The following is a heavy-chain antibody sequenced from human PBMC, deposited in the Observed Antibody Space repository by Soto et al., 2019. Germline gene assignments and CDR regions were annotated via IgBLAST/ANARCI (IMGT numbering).Heavy chain of an antibody. D-gene: IGHD2-2*01. CDR1: EFTFSSYV. CDR3: AKERYCSATSCYGGFEV. Sequence: GGSLRLSCVDPEFTFSSYVMSWVRQAPGRGLEWVSSISGGGANANYIDSVKGRFIISRDNSKNTLYLQMSSLRAEDTAVYYCAKERYCSATSCYGGFEVWGQGTVVTVSS. V-gene: IGHV3-23*01. CDR2: ISGGGANA. J-gene: IGHJ3*01.